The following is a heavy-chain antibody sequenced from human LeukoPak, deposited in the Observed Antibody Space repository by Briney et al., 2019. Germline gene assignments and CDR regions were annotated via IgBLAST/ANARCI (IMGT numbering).Heavy chain of an antibody. CDR2: IYYSGST. D-gene: IGHD3-10*01. V-gene: IGHV4-59*01. Sequence: PSETLSLTCTVSGGSISSYYWSWIRQPPGKGLEWIGYIYYSGSTNYNPSLKSRVTISVDTSKNQFSLKLSSVTAADTAVYYCARGTYYYGSGSFDYWGQGTLVTVSS. CDR1: GGSISSYY. J-gene: IGHJ4*02. CDR3: ARGTYYYGSGSFDY.